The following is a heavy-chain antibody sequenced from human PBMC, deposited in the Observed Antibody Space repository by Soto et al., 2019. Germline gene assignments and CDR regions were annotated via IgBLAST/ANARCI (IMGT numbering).Heavy chain of an antibody. Sequence: VKVSCKASGYTLTSYDINWVRQAPGQGLEWMGWISAYNGNTNYAQKLQGRVTMTTDTSTSTAYMELRSLRSDDTAIYYCARDLYGSGSYRYFDYWGQGTLVTVSS. J-gene: IGHJ4*02. CDR2: ISAYNGNT. CDR1: GYTLTSYD. CDR3: ARDLYGSGSYRYFDY. D-gene: IGHD3-10*01. V-gene: IGHV1-18*01.